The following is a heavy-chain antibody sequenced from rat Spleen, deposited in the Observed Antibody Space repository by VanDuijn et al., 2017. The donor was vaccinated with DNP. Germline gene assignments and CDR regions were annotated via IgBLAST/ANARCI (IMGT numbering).Heavy chain of an antibody. J-gene: IGHJ4*01. Sequence: EVQLVESGGGLVQPGRSLKLSCAASGFTFSNYYMAWVRQAPKKGLEWVATISTRGSRTYYPDSVKGRFTISRDNAKSSLYLQMNSLKFEDTATYYCARRGNSGAMDAWGQGTSVTVSS. V-gene: IGHV5-25*01. CDR3: ARRGNSGAMDA. CDR2: ISTRGSRT. D-gene: IGHD4-4*01. CDR1: GFTFSNYY.